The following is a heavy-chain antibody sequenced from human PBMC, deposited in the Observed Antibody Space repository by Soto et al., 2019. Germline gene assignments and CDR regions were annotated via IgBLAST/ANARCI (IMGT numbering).Heavy chain of an antibody. D-gene: IGHD3-3*01. CDR2: MSYSGDT. J-gene: IGHJ4*02. V-gene: IGHV4-39*01. Sequence: SETLSLTCAVSGGSISRGTNYWGWIRQPPGKGLEWIGSMSYSGDTYYHPSLKSRVTISVDTSKDQFSLKVTSVTAEDTAMYYCARGHGGITIFGAPGHFDYWGQGNXVTVSS. CDR3: ARGHGGITIFGAPGHFDY. CDR1: GGSISRGTNY.